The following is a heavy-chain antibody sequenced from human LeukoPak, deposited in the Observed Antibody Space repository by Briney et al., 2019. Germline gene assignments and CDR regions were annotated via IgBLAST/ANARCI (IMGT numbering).Heavy chain of an antibody. V-gene: IGHV4-59*12. CDR2: IYYSGST. CDR1: GGSISSYY. Sequence: PSETLSLTCTVSGGSISSYYWSWIRQPPGKGLEWIGYIYYSGSTNYNPSLKSRVTISVDTSKNQFSLKLSSVTAADTAVYYCAREPLGLRFFDYWGQGTLVTVSS. CDR3: AREPLGLRFFDY. D-gene: IGHD3-3*01. J-gene: IGHJ4*02.